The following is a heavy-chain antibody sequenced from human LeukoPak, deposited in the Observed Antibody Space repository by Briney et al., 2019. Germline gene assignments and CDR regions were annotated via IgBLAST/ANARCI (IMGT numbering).Heavy chain of an antibody. D-gene: IGHD4-17*01. CDR1: GGSISSGGYY. CDR3: ARGDYGTPDV. V-gene: IGHV4-31*03. J-gene: IGHJ6*02. Sequence: SETLSLTCTVSGGSISSGGYYWSWIRQHPGKGLEWIGYIYYSGSTYYNPSLKSRVTISVDTSKNQFSLKLSSVTAADTAAYYCARGDYGTPDVWGQGTTVTVSS. CDR2: IYYSGST.